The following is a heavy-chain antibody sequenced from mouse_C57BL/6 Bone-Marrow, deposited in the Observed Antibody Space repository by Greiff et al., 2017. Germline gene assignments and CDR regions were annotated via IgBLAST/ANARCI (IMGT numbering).Heavy chain of an antibody. D-gene: IGHD1-1*01. V-gene: IGHV1-49*01. J-gene: IGHJ3*01. CDR2: FTMYSDAT. Sequence: LQQSGAELVRPGSSVKLSCKDSYFAFMASAMHWVKQRPGHGLEWIGSFTMYSDATEYSENFKGKAKLTANTSASTAYMELCSLTSEDSAVYYCSRTPYYYGTPWFAYWGQGTLVTVSA. CDR1: YFAFMASA. CDR3: SRTPYYYGTPWFAY.